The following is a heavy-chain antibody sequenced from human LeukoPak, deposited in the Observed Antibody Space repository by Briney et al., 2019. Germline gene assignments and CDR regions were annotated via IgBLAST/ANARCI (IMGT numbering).Heavy chain of an antibody. D-gene: IGHD3-10*01. J-gene: IGHJ5*02. CDR1: GGSITSGGYY. CDR2: IYHDGTT. V-gene: IGHV4-31*03. Sequence: NPWETLSLTCTVSGGSITSGGYYWNWLRQPPGKGLEWIAYIYHDGTTYYNPSLKSRVSISVDTSKNQFSLKLSSVTAADTAVYYCAKNLGPGRWFDPWGQGTLVTVSS. CDR3: AKNLGPGRWFDP.